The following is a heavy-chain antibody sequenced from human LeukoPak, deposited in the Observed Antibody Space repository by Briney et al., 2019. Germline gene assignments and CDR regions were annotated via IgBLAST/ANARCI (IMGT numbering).Heavy chain of an antibody. CDR3: AKDSKAVAGTRYFQH. J-gene: IGHJ1*01. D-gene: IGHD6-19*01. V-gene: IGHV3-23*01. Sequence: GGSLRLSCAASGFTFSGYSMSWVRQAPGKGLEWVSAISGSGGSTYYADSVKGRFTISRDNSKNTLYLQMNSLRAEDTAVYTCAKDSKAVAGTRYFQHWGQGTLVTVSS. CDR1: GFTFSGYS. CDR2: ISGSGGST.